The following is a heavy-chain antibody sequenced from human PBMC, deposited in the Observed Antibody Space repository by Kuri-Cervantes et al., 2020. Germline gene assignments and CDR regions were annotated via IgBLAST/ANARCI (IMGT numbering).Heavy chain of an antibody. J-gene: IGHJ4*02. Sequence: GESLKISCAASGFIFSSYVMYWVRQAPGKGLEWVAIISYDGSNKYYADSVKGRFTISRDNSKNTLYLQMNSLRAEDAAVYYCARGNAPEQWLGHFDYWGQGTLVTVSS. CDR1: GFIFSSYV. CDR3: ARGNAPEQWLGHFDY. V-gene: IGHV3-30-3*01. D-gene: IGHD6-19*01. CDR2: ISYDGSNK.